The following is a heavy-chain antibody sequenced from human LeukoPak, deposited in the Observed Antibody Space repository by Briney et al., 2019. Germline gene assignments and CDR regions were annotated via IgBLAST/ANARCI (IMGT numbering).Heavy chain of an antibody. CDR1: GGSISSSNW. J-gene: IGHJ4*02. D-gene: IGHD6-19*01. CDR3: ARGRGSSGWLLARQKGFDY. CDR2: MYPSGST. Sequence: SSETLSLTCAVSGGSISSSNWWSWVRQPPGKGLEWIGEMYPSGSTNYNPSLKSRVTISVDTSKNQFSLKLSSVTAADTAVYYCARGRGSSGWLLARQKGFDYWGQGTLVTVSS. V-gene: IGHV4-4*02.